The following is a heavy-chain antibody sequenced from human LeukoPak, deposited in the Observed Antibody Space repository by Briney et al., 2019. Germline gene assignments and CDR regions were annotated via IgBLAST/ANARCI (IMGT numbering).Heavy chain of an antibody. V-gene: IGHV4-4*07. CDR1: GGSISSYY. J-gene: IGHJ4*02. CDR2: IYTSGST. Sequence: SETLSLTCTVPGGSISSYYWSWIRQPAGKGLEWVGRIYTSGSTNYNPSLKSRVTISVDTSKNQFSLKLSSVTAADTAVYYCAGGGDSAGYYYPMFHYWGRGTLVTVSS. D-gene: IGHD3-22*01. CDR3: AGGGDSAGYYYPMFHY.